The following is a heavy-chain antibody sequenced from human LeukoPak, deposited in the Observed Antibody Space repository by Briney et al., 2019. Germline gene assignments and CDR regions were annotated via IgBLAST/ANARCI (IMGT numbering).Heavy chain of an antibody. CDR1: GLTFSSYA. CDR3: AKDGMVRGVKPYYFDY. J-gene: IGHJ4*02. V-gene: IGHV3-23*01. Sequence: GGSLRLSCAASGLTFSSYAMSWVRQAPGKGLEWVSAISGSGGSTYYADSVKGRFTISRDNSKNTLYLQMNSLRAEDTAVYYCAKDGMVRGVKPYYFDYWGQGTLVTVSS. D-gene: IGHD3-10*01. CDR2: ISGSGGST.